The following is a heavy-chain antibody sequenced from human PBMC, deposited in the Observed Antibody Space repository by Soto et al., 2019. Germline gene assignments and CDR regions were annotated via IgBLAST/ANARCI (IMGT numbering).Heavy chain of an antibody. CDR3: ARDWFGVDY. J-gene: IGHJ4*02. V-gene: IGHV1-18*01. CDR2: INTYNDNT. CDR1: GYTFTSYG. Sequence: QVQLVQSGAEVKKPGASVKVSCKASGYTFTSYGISWVRQAPGQGLEWMGWINTYNDNTNYGPKLQGRVTMTTDTSTSTAYVELRSLRSDDTAVYYCARDWFGVDYWGQGTLVTVSS. D-gene: IGHD3-16*01.